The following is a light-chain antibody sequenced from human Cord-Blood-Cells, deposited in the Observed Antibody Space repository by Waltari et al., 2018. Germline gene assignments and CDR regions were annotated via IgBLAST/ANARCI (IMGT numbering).Light chain of an antibody. CDR3: QQYYSTPLT. CDR1: QSVLYSSNNKNY. Sequence: DIVMTQSPDSLAVSLGARATINSQSSQSVLYSSNNKNYLAWYQQKPGQPPKLLIYWASTRESGVPDRFSGSGSGTDFTLTISSLQAEDVAVYYCQQYYSTPLTFGGGTKVEIK. J-gene: IGKJ4*01. CDR2: WAS. V-gene: IGKV4-1*01.